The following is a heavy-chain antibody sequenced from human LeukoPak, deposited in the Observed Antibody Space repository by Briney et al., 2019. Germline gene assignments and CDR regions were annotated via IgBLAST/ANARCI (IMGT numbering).Heavy chain of an antibody. Sequence: ASVKVSCKASGYTFAAYYMHWVRQAPGQGRTWMGWINPNSGVTGYAQKFQGRVTMTRDTSISTAYMELSGLTSDDTAVYYCARKGETYSSNWYDWFDPWGQGTLVTVSS. V-gene: IGHV1-2*02. D-gene: IGHD6-13*01. CDR3: ARKGETYSSNWYDWFDP. J-gene: IGHJ5*02. CDR1: GYTFAAYY. CDR2: INPNSGVT.